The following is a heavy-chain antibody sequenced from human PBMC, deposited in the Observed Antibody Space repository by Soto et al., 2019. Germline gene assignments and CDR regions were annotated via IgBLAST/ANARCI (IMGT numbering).Heavy chain of an antibody. CDR3: ARWASESSSWYS. CDR2: IYYSGST. V-gene: IGHV4-31*03. Sequence: QVQLQESGPGLVKPSQTLSLTCTVSGGSISSGGYYWSWIRQHPGKGLEWIGYIYYSGSTYYNPSLKSRVTISVDTSKNQFSLKLSSVTAADTTVYYCARWASESSSWYSWGQGTLVTVSS. J-gene: IGHJ4*02. CDR1: GGSISSGGYY. D-gene: IGHD6-13*01.